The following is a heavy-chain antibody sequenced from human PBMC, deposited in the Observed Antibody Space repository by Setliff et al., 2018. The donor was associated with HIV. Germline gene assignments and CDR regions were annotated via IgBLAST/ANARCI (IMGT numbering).Heavy chain of an antibody. CDR1: GGSLSGYC. J-gene: IGHJ2*01. CDR3: AREGGQGYSGSGSFYHRNFDL. D-gene: IGHD3-10*01. Sequence: PSETLSLTCAVYGGSLSGYCWSWVRQSPGRGLEWIGEINQSGNTNFNPSLKSRLIISVATSKSQFSLKLTSVTAADTALYYCAREGGQGYSGSGSFYHRNFDLWGRGTLVTVSS. CDR2: INQSGNT. V-gene: IGHV4-34*01.